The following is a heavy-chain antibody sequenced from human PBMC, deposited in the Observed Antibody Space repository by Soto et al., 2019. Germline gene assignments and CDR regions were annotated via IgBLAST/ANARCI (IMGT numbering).Heavy chain of an antibody. V-gene: IGHV3-64D*06. CDR2: ISTNGGST. Sequence: HPGGSLRLSCSASGFTFSIYAMHWVRQAPGKGLEYVSSISTNGGSTDYADSVKGRFTISRDNSKNTVYLQMSSLRVEDTAVYYCVKGEYYYDSSGYYPFDYWGQGNLVTVS. CDR1: GFTFSIYA. J-gene: IGHJ4*02. CDR3: VKGEYYYDSSGYYPFDY. D-gene: IGHD3-22*01.